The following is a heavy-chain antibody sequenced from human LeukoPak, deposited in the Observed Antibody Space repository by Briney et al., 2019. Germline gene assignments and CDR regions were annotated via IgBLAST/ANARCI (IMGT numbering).Heavy chain of an antibody. V-gene: IGHV3-21*01. J-gene: IGHJ4*02. CDR3: ARVYYDFWSGSEDYYFDY. CDR2: ISSSSSYL. D-gene: IGHD3-3*01. Sequence: PGGSLRLSCAASGFTFSSYSMNWVRQAPGKGLEWVSSISSSSSYLYYADSVKGRFTISRDNAKNSLYLQTNSLRAEDTAVYYCARVYYDFWSGSEDYYFDYWGQGTLVTVSS. CDR1: GFTFSSYS.